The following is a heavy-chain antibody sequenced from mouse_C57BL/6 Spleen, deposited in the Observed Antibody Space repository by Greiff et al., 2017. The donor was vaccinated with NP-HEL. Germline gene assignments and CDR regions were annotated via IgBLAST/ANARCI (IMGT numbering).Heavy chain of an antibody. V-gene: IGHV1-81*01. CDR2: IYPRSGNT. D-gene: IGHD2-4*01. Sequence: QVQLKESGAELARPGASVKLSCKASGYTFTSYGISWVKQRTGQGLEWIGEIYPRSGNTYYNEKFKGKATLTADKSSSTAYMELRSLTSEDSAVYFCAGYDYDGAWFAYWGQGTLVTVSA. CDR3: AGYDYDGAWFAY. J-gene: IGHJ3*01. CDR1: GYTFTSYG.